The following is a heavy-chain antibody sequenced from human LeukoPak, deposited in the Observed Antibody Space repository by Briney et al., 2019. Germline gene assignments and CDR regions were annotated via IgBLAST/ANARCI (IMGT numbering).Heavy chain of an antibody. CDR1: GASVSGSPYY. V-gene: IGHV4-39*07. CDR2: IYSSGST. CDR3: ARALEPPDAFDI. Sequence: SETLSLTCTVSGASVSGSPYYWGWIRQPPGKGLEWIGSIYSSGSTYYNASLQSRVTISVDKSKNQFSLKLSSVTAADTAVYYCARALEPPDAFDIWGQGTMVTVSS. J-gene: IGHJ3*02. D-gene: IGHD3-3*01.